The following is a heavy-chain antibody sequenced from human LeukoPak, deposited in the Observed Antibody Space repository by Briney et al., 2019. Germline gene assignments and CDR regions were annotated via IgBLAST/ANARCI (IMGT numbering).Heavy chain of an antibody. V-gene: IGHV3-9*01. CDR2: ISWNSGSI. CDR1: GFTFDDYA. D-gene: IGHD6-19*01. J-gene: IGHJ4*02. CDR3: AKARVGGWLVLGFDY. Sequence: PGRSLRLSCAASGFTFDDYAMHWVRQAPEKGLEWVSGISWNSGSIGYADSVKGRFTISRDNAKNSLYLQMNSLRAEDTALYYCAKARVGGWLVLGFDYWGQGTLVTVSS.